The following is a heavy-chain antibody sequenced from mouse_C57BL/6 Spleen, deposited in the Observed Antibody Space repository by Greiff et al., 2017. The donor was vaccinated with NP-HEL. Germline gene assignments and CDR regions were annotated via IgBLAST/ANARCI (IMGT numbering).Heavy chain of an antibody. Sequence: EVQLQESGPGLVKPSQSLSLTCSVTGYSITSGYYWNWIRQFPGNKLEWMGYLSYDGSNNSNPSLKNRISSTRDTSKNQFVLKLNSVTTEDTATYYCAGRRRYGLRAMDDWGKGTSVTVSS. J-gene: IGHJ4*01. D-gene: IGHD1-1*01. CDR2: LSYDGSN. CDR1: GYSITSGYY. V-gene: IGHV3-6*01. CDR3: AGRRRYGLRAMDD.